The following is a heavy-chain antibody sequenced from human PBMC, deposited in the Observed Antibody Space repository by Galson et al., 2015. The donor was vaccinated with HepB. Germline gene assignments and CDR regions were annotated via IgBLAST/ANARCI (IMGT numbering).Heavy chain of an antibody. V-gene: IGHV4-4*07. J-gene: IGHJ5*02. CDR1: GGSISSYY. CDR3: ASAPYGSGSYYNGFDWFDP. D-gene: IGHD3-10*01. Sequence: ETLSLTCTVSGGSISSYYWSWIRQPAGKGLEWIGRIYTSGSTNYNPSLKSRVTMSVDTSKNQFSLKLSSVTAADTAVYYCASAPYGSGSYYNGFDWFDPWGQGTLVTVSS. CDR2: IYTSGST.